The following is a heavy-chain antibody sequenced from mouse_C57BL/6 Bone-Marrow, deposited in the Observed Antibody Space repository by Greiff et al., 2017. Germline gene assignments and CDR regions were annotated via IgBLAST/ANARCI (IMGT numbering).Heavy chain of an antibody. D-gene: IGHD1-1*01. Sequence: VQLQQPGAELVRPGSSVKLSCKASGYTFTSYWMHWVKQRPIQGLEWIGNIDPSDSETHYNQKFKDKATLTVDKSSSTAYMQLSSLTSEDSAVYYCARELYYYGSSYWYFDVWGTGTTVTVSS. V-gene: IGHV1-52*01. CDR1: GYTFTSYW. CDR3: ARELYYYGSSYWYFDV. J-gene: IGHJ1*03. CDR2: IDPSDSET.